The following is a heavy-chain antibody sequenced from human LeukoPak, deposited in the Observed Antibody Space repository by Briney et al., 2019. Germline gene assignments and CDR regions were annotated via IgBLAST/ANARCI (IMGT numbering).Heavy chain of an antibody. CDR1: GYTFTSYY. D-gene: IGHD4-17*01. V-gene: IGHV1-46*03. CDR2: ISPSGGST. J-gene: IGHJ5*02. Sequence: ASVKVSCKASGYTFTSYYMHWVRQAPGQGLEWMGIISPSGGSTSYAQKFQGRVTMTRDTSTSTVYMELSSLRSEDTAVYYCARDALPGFYGDYRHWFDPWGQGTLVTVSS. CDR3: ARDALPGFYGDYRHWFDP.